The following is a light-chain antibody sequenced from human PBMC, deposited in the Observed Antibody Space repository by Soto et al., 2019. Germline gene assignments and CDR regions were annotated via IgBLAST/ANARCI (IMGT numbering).Light chain of an antibody. CDR3: QAYDYSLTAFV. CDR1: SSDIGDYDY. CDR2: EVN. J-gene: IGLJ3*02. Sequence: QSALTQPASVSGSPGQSITISCTGTSSDIGDYDYVSWYQQHPGKAPKLMIFEVNKRPSGVSNRFSGSKSGNAASLTVSGLQAEDEAVYYCQAYDYSLTAFVFGGGTKLTVL. V-gene: IGLV2-14*01.